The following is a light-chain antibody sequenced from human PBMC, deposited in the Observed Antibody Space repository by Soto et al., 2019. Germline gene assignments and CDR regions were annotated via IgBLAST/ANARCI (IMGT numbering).Light chain of an antibody. V-gene: IGKV1-12*01. J-gene: IGKJ4*01. CDR3: QQAHSFPLT. Sequence: DIQMTQSPSSVSASVGDRVTITCRASQGISSWLAWYQQKPGTAPNLLISAASSLQSGVPSRISGSGSATDFTVIISHLQPEDFATYYCQQAHSFPLTFGGGPKVEI. CDR1: QGISSW. CDR2: AAS.